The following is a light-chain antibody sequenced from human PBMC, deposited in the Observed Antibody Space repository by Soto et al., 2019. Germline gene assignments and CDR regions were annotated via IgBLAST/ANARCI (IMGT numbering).Light chain of an antibody. J-gene: IGKJ5*01. CDR2: KAS. Sequence: DIQMTQSPSTLSASVGDRVTITCRASQSISSWLAWYQQKPGKAPKLLIYKASSLESGVPSRFSGSGSGTEFTLTISSLQPDDFATYYCQQRSNWGTFGQGTRLEIK. CDR3: QQRSNWGT. V-gene: IGKV1-5*03. CDR1: QSISSW.